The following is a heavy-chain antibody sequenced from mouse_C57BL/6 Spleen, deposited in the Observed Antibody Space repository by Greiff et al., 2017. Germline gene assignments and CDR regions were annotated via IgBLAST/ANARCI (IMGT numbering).Heavy chain of an antibody. V-gene: IGHV5-17*01. CDR2: ISSGSSTI. Sequence: EVMLVESGGGLVKPGGSLKLSCAASGFTFSDYGMHWFRQAPEKGLEWVAYISSGSSTIYYADTVKGRFTISRDNAKNTLFLQMTSLRSEDTAMYYCARHDYYAMDYWGQGTSVTVSS. CDR1: GFTFSDYG. CDR3: ARHDYYAMDY. J-gene: IGHJ4*01.